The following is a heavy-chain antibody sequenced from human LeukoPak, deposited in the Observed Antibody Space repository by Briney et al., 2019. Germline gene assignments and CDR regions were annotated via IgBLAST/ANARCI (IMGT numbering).Heavy chain of an antibody. D-gene: IGHD6-13*01. J-gene: IGHJ3*02. CDR3: ASNPGYSSYDAFDI. CDR1: GGTFSIYA. V-gene: IGHV1-69*13. Sequence: SVTVSFTASGGTFSIYAISWVRQAPGQGLEWMGGIIPIFGTANYAQKFQGRVTITADESTSTAYMELSSLRSEDTAVYYCASNPGYSSYDAFDIWGQGTMVTVSS. CDR2: IIPIFGTA.